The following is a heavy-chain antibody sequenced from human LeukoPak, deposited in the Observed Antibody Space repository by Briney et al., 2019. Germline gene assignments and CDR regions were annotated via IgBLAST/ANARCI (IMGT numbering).Heavy chain of an antibody. D-gene: IGHD2-15*01. CDR3: ASGREYCSGGSCYSSDDAFDI. CDR1: GYTFTSYD. CDR2: ISAYNGNR. Sequence: GASVKVSCKASGYTFTSYDISWVRQAPGQGLEWMGWISAYNGNRNYAQKLQGRVTMTTDTSTSTAYMELSRLRSDDTAVYYCASGREYCSGGSCYSSDDAFDIWGQGTMVTVSS. J-gene: IGHJ3*02. V-gene: IGHV1-18*01.